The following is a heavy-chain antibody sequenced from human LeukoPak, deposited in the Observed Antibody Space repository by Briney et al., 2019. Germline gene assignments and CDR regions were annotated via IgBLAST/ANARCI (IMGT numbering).Heavy chain of an antibody. Sequence: GGSLRLSCAASGFTFSYYGMHWVRQAPGKGLEWVGLIWSDGSNAHYADSVKGRFTISRDNSKKTLYLQMNSLRDEDTAVYYCAKESVATRYYYYYCMDVWGKGTTVTVSS. V-gene: IGHV3-33*06. CDR2: IWSDGSNA. J-gene: IGHJ6*03. CDR1: GFTFSYYG. CDR3: AKESVATRYYYYYCMDV. D-gene: IGHD5-12*01.